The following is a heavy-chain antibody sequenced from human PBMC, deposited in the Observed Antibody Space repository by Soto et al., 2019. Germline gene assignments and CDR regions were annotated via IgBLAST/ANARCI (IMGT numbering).Heavy chain of an antibody. D-gene: IGHD4-17*01. CDR3: AIGPRYGDYPLYFDY. J-gene: IGHJ4*02. CDR1: GGSISSYY. V-gene: IGHV4-59*08. Sequence: SETLSLTCTVSGGSISSYYWSWIRQPPGKGLEWVGYIYYSGSTNYNPSLKSRVTISVDTSKNQSSLKLSSVTAADTAVYYCAIGPRYGDYPLYFDYWGRGTLVTVSS. CDR2: IYYSGST.